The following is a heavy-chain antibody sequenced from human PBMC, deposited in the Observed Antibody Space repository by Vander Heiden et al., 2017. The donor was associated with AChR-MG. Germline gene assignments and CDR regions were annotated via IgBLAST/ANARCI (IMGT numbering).Heavy chain of an antibody. CDR1: GFPFSSYA. V-gene: IGHV3-23*01. CDR3: AKDEVWSSSFFDY. Sequence: EVQLLESGGGWVQPGGSLRLSCAASGFPFSSYAMSWVRQAPGKGLEWVSAISGSGGSTYYADSVKGRFTISRDNSKNTLYLQMNSLRAEDTAVYYCAKDEVWSSSFFDYWGQGTLVTVSS. J-gene: IGHJ4*02. D-gene: IGHD6-6*01. CDR2: ISGSGGST.